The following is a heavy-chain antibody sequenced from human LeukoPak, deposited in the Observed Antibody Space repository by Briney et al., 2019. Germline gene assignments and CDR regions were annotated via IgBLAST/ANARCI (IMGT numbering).Heavy chain of an antibody. CDR1: GGSISSYY. D-gene: IGHD5-12*01. CDR3: ARGYSGYDLVGYFDH. CDR2: IYYSGST. Sequence: PSETLSLTCTVSGGSISSYYWSWIRQPPGKGLEWIGYIYYSGSTNYNPSLKSRVTISVDTSKNQFSLKLSSVTAADTAVYYCARGYSGYDLVGYFDHWGQGTLVTVSS. J-gene: IGHJ4*02. V-gene: IGHV4-59*08.